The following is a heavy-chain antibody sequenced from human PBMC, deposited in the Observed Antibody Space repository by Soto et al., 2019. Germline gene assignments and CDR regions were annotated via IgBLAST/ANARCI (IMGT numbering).Heavy chain of an antibody. CDR1: GGTFSSYA. J-gene: IGHJ4*02. V-gene: IGHV1-69*01. CDR2: IIPIFGTA. D-gene: IGHD2-15*01. Sequence: QVQLVQSGAEVKKPGSSVKVSCKASGGTFSSYAISWVRQAPGQGLEWMGGIIPIFGTANYAQKFQGRVTITADESTSTAYMELSSLRSEDTAVYYCAREPASNCTGGSCYGLDYWGQGTLVTVS. CDR3: AREPASNCTGGSCYGLDY.